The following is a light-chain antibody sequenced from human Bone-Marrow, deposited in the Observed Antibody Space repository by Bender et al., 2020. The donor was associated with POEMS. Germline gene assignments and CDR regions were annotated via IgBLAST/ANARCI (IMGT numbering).Light chain of an antibody. CDR2: LND. Sequence: QSVLTQPPSASGTPGQRVTISCSGSSSNIGTNPVYWYQQLPGTAPKLLIYLNDQRPSGVPDRFSGSKSGTSASLAISGLQSEDEADYYCAAWEDSLNGWVFGGGTKLTVL. CDR1: SSNIGTNP. V-gene: IGLV1-44*01. J-gene: IGLJ3*02. CDR3: AAWEDSLNGWV.